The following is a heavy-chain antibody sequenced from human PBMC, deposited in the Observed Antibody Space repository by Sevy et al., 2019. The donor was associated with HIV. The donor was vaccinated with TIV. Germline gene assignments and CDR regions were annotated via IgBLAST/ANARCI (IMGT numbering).Heavy chain of an antibody. V-gene: IGHV4-4*07. D-gene: IGHD3-22*01. Sequence: SETLSLTCTVSGGSISSYYWSWIRQPAGKGVEWIGRIYTSGSTNYNPPLKSRVTMSVDTSKNQFSLKLSSVTAADTAVYYCARDGAYDSSGYYNRYYYYGMDVWGQGTTVTVSS. CDR3: ARDGAYDSSGYYNRYYYYGMDV. CDR1: GGSISSYY. CDR2: IYTSGST. J-gene: IGHJ6*02.